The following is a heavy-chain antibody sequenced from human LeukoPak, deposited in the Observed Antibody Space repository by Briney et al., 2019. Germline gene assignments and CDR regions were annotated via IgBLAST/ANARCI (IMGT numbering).Heavy chain of an antibody. CDR3: ARHGDTAMVNYYFDY. Sequence: PSETLSLTCTVSGGSISSYYWSWIRQPPGKGLEWIGYIYYSGSTNYNPSLKSRVTISVDTSKNQFSLKLSSVTAADTAVYYCARHGDTAMVNYYFDYWGQGTLVTVSS. CDR1: GGSISSYY. CDR2: IYYSGST. D-gene: IGHD5-18*01. V-gene: IGHV4-59*08. J-gene: IGHJ4*02.